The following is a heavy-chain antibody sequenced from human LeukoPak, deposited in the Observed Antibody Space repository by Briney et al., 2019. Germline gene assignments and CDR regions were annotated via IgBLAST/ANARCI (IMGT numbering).Heavy chain of an antibody. CDR1: GYTFKNYD. CDR2: MNPNSGNT. D-gene: IGHD5-24*01. J-gene: IGHJ4*02. V-gene: IGHV1-8*02. CDR3: ARATPGGLHGYSFDY. Sequence: ASVKVSCKASGYTFKNYDINWVRQATGQGLEWMGWMNPNSGNTGFAQKFQDRVSMTRDTSINTAYMELTSLRSGDTAVYYCARATPGGLHGYSFDYWGQGTVVAVYS.